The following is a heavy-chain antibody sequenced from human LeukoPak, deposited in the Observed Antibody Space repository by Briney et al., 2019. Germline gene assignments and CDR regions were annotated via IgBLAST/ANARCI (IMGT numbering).Heavy chain of an antibody. Sequence: ETLSLTCTVSDGSISSYYWSWIRQPPGKGLEWIGYIYYSGSTNYNPSLKSRVTISVDTSKNQFSLKLSSVTAADTAVYYCARADPVVTDYYYYGMDVWGQGTTVTVSS. CDR3: ARADPVVTDYYYYGMDV. CDR1: DGSISSYY. CDR2: IYYSGST. D-gene: IGHD3-22*01. V-gene: IGHV4-59*01. J-gene: IGHJ6*02.